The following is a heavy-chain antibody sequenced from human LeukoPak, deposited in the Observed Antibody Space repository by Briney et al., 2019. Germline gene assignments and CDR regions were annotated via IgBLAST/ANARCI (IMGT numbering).Heavy chain of an antibody. CDR1: GYTFTSYD. V-gene: IGHV1-8*03. CDR2: MNPNSGNT. Sequence: ASVKVSCKASGYTFTSYDINWVRQATGQGLEWMGWMNPNSGNTGYAQKFQGRVTITRNTSISTAYMELSSLRSEDTAVYYCARGLVRFLERYGANFDYWGQGTLVTVSS. CDR3: ARGLVRFLERYGANFDY. D-gene: IGHD3-3*01. J-gene: IGHJ4*02.